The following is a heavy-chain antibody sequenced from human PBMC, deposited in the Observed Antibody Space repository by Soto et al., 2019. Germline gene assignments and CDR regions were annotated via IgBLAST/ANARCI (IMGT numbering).Heavy chain of an antibody. Sequence: SETLSLTCTVPGASISSYYWTWIRQAPGKGLEWTGYIYYSGTTNYNPSLKSRLTISVDTSKNQFSLKLSSVTAADTAVYYCALYCSSTSCYGQWNYWGQGTLVTVSS. CDR3: ALYCSSTSCYGQWNY. CDR1: GASISSYY. J-gene: IGHJ4*02. CDR2: IYYSGTT. D-gene: IGHD2-2*01. V-gene: IGHV4-59*01.